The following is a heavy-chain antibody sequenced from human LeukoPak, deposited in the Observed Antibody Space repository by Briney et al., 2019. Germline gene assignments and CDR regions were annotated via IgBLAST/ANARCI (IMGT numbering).Heavy chain of an antibody. J-gene: IGHJ4*02. Sequence: SGPTLVXPTQTLTLTCTFSGFSLSTSGMCVSWIRQPPGKALEWLARIDWDDDKYYSTSLKTRLTISKDTSKNQVVLTMTNMDPVDTATYYCALIRLTEWELRYFDYWGQGTLVTVSS. CDR1: GFSLSTSGMC. D-gene: IGHD1-26*01. CDR3: ALIRLTEWELRYFDY. V-gene: IGHV2-70*11. CDR2: IDWDDDK.